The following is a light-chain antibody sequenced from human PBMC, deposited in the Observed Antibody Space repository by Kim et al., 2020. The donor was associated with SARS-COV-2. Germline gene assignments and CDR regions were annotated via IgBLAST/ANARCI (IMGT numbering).Light chain of an antibody. Sequence: SASVGDRVTITCRASQDIRNDLGWYQQKPGKALKRLIYGASSLPSGVPSRFSGSRSGTEFTLTISSLQPEDFASYYCLQYNSYPYTFGQGTKLEI. CDR1: QDIRND. CDR3: LQYNSYPYT. CDR2: GAS. V-gene: IGKV1-17*01. J-gene: IGKJ2*01.